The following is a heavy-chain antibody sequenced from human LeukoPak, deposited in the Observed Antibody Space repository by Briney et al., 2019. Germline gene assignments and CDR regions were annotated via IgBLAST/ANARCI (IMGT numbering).Heavy chain of an antibody. CDR3: ASHDYSNSLGLEP. CDR2: IYHSGNT. V-gene: IGHV4-38-2*02. CDR1: GYTISSGYY. J-gene: IGHJ5*02. D-gene: IGHD4-11*01. Sequence: SETLTLTCTVSGYTISSGYYSGWIQPPPERRQEWSGSIYHSGNTNYNPSLKSRVTISVDTSKNQFSLKLSSVTAADTAVYYCASHDYSNSLGLEPWGQGTLVTVSS.